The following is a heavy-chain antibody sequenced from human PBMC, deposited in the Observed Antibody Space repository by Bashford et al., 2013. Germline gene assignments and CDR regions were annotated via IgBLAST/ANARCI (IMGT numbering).Heavy chain of an antibody. V-gene: IGHV3-23*01. Sequence: VRQAPGKGLEWVSSISGDSVRTYYADSVKGRFTVSRDNSRDTLYLQMTSLRVEDTATYYCARDQQCGSWGEGTVVTVSS. CDR3: ARDQQCGS. D-gene: IGHD6-19*01. J-gene: IGHJ4*02. CDR2: ISGDSVRT.